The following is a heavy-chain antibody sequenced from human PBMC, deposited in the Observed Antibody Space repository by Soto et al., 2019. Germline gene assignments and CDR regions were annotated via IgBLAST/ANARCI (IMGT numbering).Heavy chain of an antibody. J-gene: IGHJ6*02. Sequence: QVQLQESGPGLVKPSQTLSLTCTVSGGSVSTGDYYWGWIRLSPGKGLGWIGYIYYSASAYYNPSLNSRVTISVDMSKNQFSLRLSSVTGADTAVYYCAREEVVTGAVDGWGQGTTVTVSS. CDR3: AREEVVTGAVDG. D-gene: IGHD2-21*02. CDR1: GGSVSTGDYY. CDR2: IYYSASA. V-gene: IGHV4-30-4*01.